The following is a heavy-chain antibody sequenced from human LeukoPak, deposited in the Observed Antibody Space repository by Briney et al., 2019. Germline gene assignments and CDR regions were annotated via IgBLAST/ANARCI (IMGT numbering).Heavy chain of an antibody. D-gene: IGHD6-13*01. V-gene: IGHV4-34*01. CDR1: GGSFSGYY. CDR3: ARGRSSSWGY. J-gene: IGHJ4*02. Sequence: SETLSLTCAVYGGSFSGYYWSWIRQPPGKGLEWIGEINHSGSTNYNPSLKSRVTISVDTSKNQFSLKLSSVTAADTAVYYCARGRSSSWGYWSQGTLVTVSS. CDR2: INHSGST.